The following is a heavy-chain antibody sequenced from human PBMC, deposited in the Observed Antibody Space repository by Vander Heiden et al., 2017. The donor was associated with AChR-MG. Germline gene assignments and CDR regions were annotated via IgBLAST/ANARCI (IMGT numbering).Heavy chain of an antibody. CDR3: ARDVSLRARVRGLVPSYDH. V-gene: IGHV1-18*01. CDR1: GYTSSSYG. J-gene: IGHJ4*02. D-gene: IGHD3-10*01. Sequence: QVHLVQSGAEVRRPGASVKVSGKASGYTSSSYGISWVLQAPGQGPGSVGFISAHNGTKSYSQKFQGRVTMTTDTSTSTAYMELRSLRSDDTAVYYCARDVSLRARVRGLVPSYDHWGQGTLVTVSS. CDR2: ISAHNGTK.